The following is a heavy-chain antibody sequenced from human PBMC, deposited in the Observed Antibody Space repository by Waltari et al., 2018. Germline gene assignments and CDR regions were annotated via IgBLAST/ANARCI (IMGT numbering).Heavy chain of an antibody. J-gene: IGHJ4*02. CDR2: FDPEDGET. D-gene: IGHD3-22*01. CDR1: GYPLTELS. V-gene: IGHV1-24*01. Sequence: QVQLVQSGAEVKKPGASVKVSCQVSGYPLTELSMPWVRQAPGKGLEWMGGFDPEDGETSYAQKFQGRVTMTEDTSTDTAYMELSSLRSEDTAVYYCATSRRTMIVVAPSYFDYWGQGTLVTVSS. CDR3: ATSRRTMIVVAPSYFDY.